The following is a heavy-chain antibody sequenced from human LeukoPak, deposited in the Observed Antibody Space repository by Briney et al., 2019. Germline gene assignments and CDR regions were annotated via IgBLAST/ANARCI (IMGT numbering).Heavy chain of an antibody. J-gene: IGHJ3*02. V-gene: IGHV3-30*03. D-gene: IGHD6-13*01. Sequence: GRSLRLSCAASGFTFSSYGMHWVRQAPGKGLEWVAVISYDGSNKYYADSVEGRFTISRDNSKNTLYLQMNSLRAEDTAVYYCVGSSSWYPNDAFDIWGQGTMVTVSS. CDR3: VGSSSWYPNDAFDI. CDR1: GFTFSSYG. CDR2: ISYDGSNK.